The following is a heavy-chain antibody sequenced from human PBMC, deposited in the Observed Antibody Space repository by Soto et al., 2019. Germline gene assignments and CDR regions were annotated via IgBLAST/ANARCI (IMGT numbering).Heavy chain of an antibody. D-gene: IGHD4-17*01. J-gene: IGHJ6*02. CDR1: GFTFSSYA. Sequence: GGFLRLSCAASGFTFSSYAMHWVRQAPGKGLEWVAVISYDGSEKYYVDSVKGRFTISRDNAKNSLYLQMNSLRAEDTAVYYCARQYYGDYLGYYYGMDVWGQGTTVTVSS. CDR3: ARQYYGDYLGYYYGMDV. V-gene: IGHV3-30*04. CDR2: ISYDGSEK.